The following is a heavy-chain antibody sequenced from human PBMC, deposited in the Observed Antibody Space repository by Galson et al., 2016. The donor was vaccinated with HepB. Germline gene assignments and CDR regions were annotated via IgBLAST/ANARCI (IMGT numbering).Heavy chain of an antibody. J-gene: IGHJ6*02. CDR2: VFYTGST. Sequence: SETLSLTCVVSGGSITSNHWWTWVRQPPGKGLEWIGKVFYTGSTDSHASLKSRVTISLDRSQNQFPLKLTSVTAADTAVYYCAREDYFHYGVDVWGQGTTVTVS. CDR3: AREDYFHYGVDV. V-gene: IGHV4-4*02. CDR1: GGSITSNHW.